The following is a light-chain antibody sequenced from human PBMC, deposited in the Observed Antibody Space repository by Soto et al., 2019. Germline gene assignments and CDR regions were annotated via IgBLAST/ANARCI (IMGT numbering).Light chain of an antibody. Sequence: EIVMTQSPATLSMSLGERATLSCRASQSVSRNLAWYQQKPGQAPRLLVHGASSRATGIPARFSGSGSGTEFTLTISSLQSEDFAIYYCQQYHIWQTFGQGTKVDIK. J-gene: IGKJ2*01. CDR1: QSVSRN. CDR2: GAS. CDR3: QQYHIWQT. V-gene: IGKV3-15*01.